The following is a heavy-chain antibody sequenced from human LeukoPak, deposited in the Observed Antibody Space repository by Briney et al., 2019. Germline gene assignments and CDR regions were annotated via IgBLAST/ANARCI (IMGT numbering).Heavy chain of an antibody. Sequence: ASVKVSCKASGYTFTSYYMHWVRQAPGQGLEWMGIINPSGGSTSYAQKFQGRATMTRDTSTSTVYMELSSLRSEDTAVYYCARDLYYYDSSGYYYDSGDYWGQGTLVTVSS. D-gene: IGHD3-22*01. CDR2: INPSGGST. V-gene: IGHV1-46*01. CDR3: ARDLYYYDSSGYYYDSGDY. J-gene: IGHJ4*02. CDR1: GYTFTSYY.